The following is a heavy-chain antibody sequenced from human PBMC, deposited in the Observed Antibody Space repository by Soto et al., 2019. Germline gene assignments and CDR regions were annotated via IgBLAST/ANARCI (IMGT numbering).Heavy chain of an antibody. J-gene: IGHJ4*02. CDR1: GGSISSGGYY. CDR3: VRVRWELLIDY. CDR2: IYYSGST. V-gene: IGHV4-39*01. D-gene: IGHD1-26*01. Sequence: SETLSLTCTVSGGSISSGGYYWSWIRQHPGKGLEWIGYIYYSGSTYSNPSLKSRVTISVDTSKNQFSLKLSSVTAADTAVYYCVRVRWELLIDYWGQGTLVTVSS.